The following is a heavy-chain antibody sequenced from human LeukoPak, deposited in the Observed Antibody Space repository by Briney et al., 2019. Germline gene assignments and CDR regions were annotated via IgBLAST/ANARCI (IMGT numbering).Heavy chain of an antibody. CDR1: GGSISSGGYY. J-gene: IGHJ4*02. V-gene: IGHV4-31*03. CDR2: IYYSGST. D-gene: IGHD3-22*01. CDR3: ARASDYYDSSGSFDY. Sequence: PSETLSLTCTVSGGSISSGGYYWSWIRQHPGKGLEWIGYIYYSGSTYYNPSLKSRVTISVDTSKNQFSLKLSSVTAADTAVYYCARASDYYDSSGSFDYWGQGTLVTVSS.